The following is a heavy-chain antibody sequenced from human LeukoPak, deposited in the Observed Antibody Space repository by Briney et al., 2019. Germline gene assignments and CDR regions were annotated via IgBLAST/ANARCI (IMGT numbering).Heavy chain of an antibody. CDR1: GGSISSYY. Sequence: SETLSLTCTVSGGSISSYYWSWIRQPPGKGLEWIEYIYYSGSTNYNPSLKSRVTISVDTSKNQFSLKLSSVTAADTAVYYCARGHCSSTSCYGGYYYYYGMDVWGQGTRSPSP. J-gene: IGHJ6*02. V-gene: IGHV4-59*01. D-gene: IGHD2-2*01. CDR2: IYYSGST. CDR3: ARGHCSSTSCYGGYYYYYGMDV.